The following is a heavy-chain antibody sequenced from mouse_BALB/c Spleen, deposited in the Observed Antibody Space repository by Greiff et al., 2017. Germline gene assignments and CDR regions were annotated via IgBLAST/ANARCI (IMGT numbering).Heavy chain of an antibody. J-gene: IGHJ4*01. CDR1: GFNIKDTY. CDR3: ARDVYDGYFYAMDY. Sequence: VQLQQSGAELVKPGASVKLSCTASGFNIKDTYMHWVKQRPEQGLEWIGRIDPANGNTKYDPKFQGKATITADTSSNTAYLQLSSLTSEDTAVYYCARDVYDGYFYAMDYWGQGTSVTVSS. CDR2: IDPANGNT. D-gene: IGHD2-3*01. V-gene: IGHV14-3*02.